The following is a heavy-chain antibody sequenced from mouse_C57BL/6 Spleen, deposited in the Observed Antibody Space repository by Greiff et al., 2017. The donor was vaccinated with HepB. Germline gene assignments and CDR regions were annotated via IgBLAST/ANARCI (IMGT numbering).Heavy chain of an antibody. V-gene: IGHV5-9-1*02. J-gene: IGHJ4*01. D-gene: IGHD1-1*01. CDR1: GFTFSSYA. CDR2: ISSGGDYI. Sequence: EVMLVESGEGLVKPGGSLKLSCAASGFTFSSYAMSWVRQTPEKRLEWVAYISSGGDYIYYADTVKGRFTISRDNARNTLYLQMSSLKSEDTAMYYCTRVDYYYGSSGGYYWGQGTSVTVSS. CDR3: TRVDYYYGSSGGYY.